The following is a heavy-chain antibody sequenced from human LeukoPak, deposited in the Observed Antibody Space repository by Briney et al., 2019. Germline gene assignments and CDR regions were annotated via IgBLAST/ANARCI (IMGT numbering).Heavy chain of an antibody. CDR3: ARDLGQYYDTSDNWFDL. CDR1: GFTFSSYG. Sequence: PGGSLRLSCAASGFTFSSYGMHWVRQAPGKGLEWVAFIRYDGSNKYYADSVKGRFTISRDNAKNTLNLQMNSLRAEDTAVYYCARDLGQYYDTSDNWFDLWGQGTLVTVSS. J-gene: IGHJ5*02. D-gene: IGHD3-22*01. CDR2: IRYDGSNK. V-gene: IGHV3-30*02.